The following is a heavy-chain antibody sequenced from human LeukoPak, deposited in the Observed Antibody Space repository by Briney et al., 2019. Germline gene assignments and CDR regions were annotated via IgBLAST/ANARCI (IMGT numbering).Heavy chain of an antibody. V-gene: IGHV4-34*01. D-gene: IGHD3-10*01. CDR3: ARGRARLLWFGELSPTFDY. J-gene: IGHJ4*02. CDR1: GGSFSGYY. CDR2: INHSGST. Sequence: SETLSLTCAVYGGSFSGYYWSWIRQPPGKGLEWIGEINHSGSTNYNPSLKSRVTISVDTSKNQFSLKLSSVTAADTAVYYCARGRARLLWFGELSPTFDYWGQGTLVTVSS.